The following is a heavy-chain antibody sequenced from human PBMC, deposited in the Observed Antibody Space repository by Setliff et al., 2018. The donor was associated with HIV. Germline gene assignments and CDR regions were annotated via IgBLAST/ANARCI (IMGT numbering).Heavy chain of an antibody. J-gene: IGHJ4*02. Sequence: SETLSLTCTVSGDSINSGFYYWSWIRQPAGRGLEWIGRISTSGITNYNPSLKSRVTISVDTSKNQFSLRVRSVTAADTAVYYCARGIAAAGVFDYWGQGTLVTVS. CDR2: ISTSGIT. CDR1: GDSINSGFYY. V-gene: IGHV4-61*02. CDR3: ARGIAAAGVFDY. D-gene: IGHD6-13*01.